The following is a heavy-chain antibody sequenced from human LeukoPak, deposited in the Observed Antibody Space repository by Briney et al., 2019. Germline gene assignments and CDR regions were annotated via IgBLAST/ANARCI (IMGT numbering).Heavy chain of an antibody. Sequence: GGSLRLSCAASGFTFSSYGMSWVRQAPGKGLEWVSAISGSGGSTYYADSVKGRFTISRDNSKNTLYLQMNSLRAEDTAVYYCARDYYGSGFIDSWGQGTLVTVSS. J-gene: IGHJ4*02. CDR1: GFTFSSYG. D-gene: IGHD3-10*01. CDR2: ISGSGGST. CDR3: ARDYYGSGFIDS. V-gene: IGHV3-23*01.